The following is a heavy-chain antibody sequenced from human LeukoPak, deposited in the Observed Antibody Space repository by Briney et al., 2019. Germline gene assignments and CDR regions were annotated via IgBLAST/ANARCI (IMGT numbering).Heavy chain of an antibody. J-gene: IGHJ3*02. Sequence: GGSLRLSCAASGFTFSSYSMNWVRQAPGKGLEWVSYISSSSTIYYADSVKGRFTISRDNAKNSLYLQMNSLGDEDTAVYYCARDYYYDSSGYYYDAFDIWGQGTIVTVSS. CDR3: ARDYYYDSSGYYYDAFDI. CDR1: GFTFSSYS. D-gene: IGHD3-22*01. V-gene: IGHV3-48*02. CDR2: ISSSSTI.